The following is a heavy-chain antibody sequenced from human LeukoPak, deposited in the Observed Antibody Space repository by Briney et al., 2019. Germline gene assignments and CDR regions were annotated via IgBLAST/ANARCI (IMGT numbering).Heavy chain of an antibody. Sequence: ASVKVSCKASGGTFSNSAISWVRQAPGQGLEWMGMIYPRDGSTSYAQNFQGRVTVTRDTSTTTVHMELRGLRSEDTAVYYCARDQEGFDYWGQGTVVTVSS. V-gene: IGHV1-46*01. CDR2: IYPRDGST. CDR1: GGTFSNSA. J-gene: IGHJ4*02. CDR3: ARDQEGFDY.